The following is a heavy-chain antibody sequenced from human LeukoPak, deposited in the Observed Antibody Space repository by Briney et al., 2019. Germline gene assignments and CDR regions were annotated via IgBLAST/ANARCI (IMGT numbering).Heavy chain of an antibody. J-gene: IGHJ6*02. CDR3: ARQFSSRDSFDYYYYVMDV. CDR1: GGSISSGRYY. D-gene: IGHD6-13*01. CDR2: VYYSGST. Sequence: PSETLSLTCTVSGGSISSGRYYWGWIRQSPERGLEWIGSVYYSGSTYYSPSLKSRITVSVDTSKNQFSLKLSSVSAADTARYYCARQFSSRDSFDYYYYVMDVWGQGTTVIASS. V-gene: IGHV4-39*01.